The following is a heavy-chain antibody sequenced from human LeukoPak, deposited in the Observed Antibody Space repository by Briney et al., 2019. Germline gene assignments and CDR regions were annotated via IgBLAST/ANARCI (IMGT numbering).Heavy chain of an antibody. D-gene: IGHD2-2*01. CDR1: GYSFTSYW. Sequence: GESLKISCKGSGYSFTSYWISWVRQMPGKGLEWMGRIDPSDSYTNYGTSFQGHVTISASESISTAYLQWSSLKASDTAIYYCARTHCRSTNCRGYNYAIDVWGQGTTVTVSS. CDR2: IDPSDSYT. J-gene: IGHJ6*02. CDR3: ARTHCRSTNCRGYNYAIDV. V-gene: IGHV5-10-1*01.